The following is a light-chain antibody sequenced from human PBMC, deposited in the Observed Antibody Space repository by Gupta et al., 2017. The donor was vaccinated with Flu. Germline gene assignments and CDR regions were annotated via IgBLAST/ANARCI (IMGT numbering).Light chain of an antibody. CDR2: DAS. V-gene: IGKV3-11*01. J-gene: IGKJ2*01. CDR3: QQRSDRPPYT. Sequence: ERATLSCRASQSVSRYLSCYQQKPGQAPRLLIYDASNRATGIAARFSGSGSGTDFTLTISSLEPEDFAVYYCQQRSDRPPYTFGQGTKLQIK. CDR1: QSVSRY.